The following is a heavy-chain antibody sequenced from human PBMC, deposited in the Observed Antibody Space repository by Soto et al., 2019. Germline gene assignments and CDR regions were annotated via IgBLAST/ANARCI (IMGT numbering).Heavy chain of an antibody. V-gene: IGHV3-21*02. D-gene: IGHD1-26*01. CDR1: GFTFSSYY. CDR3: ARGDDYIDY. CDR2: ISSSGSYI. Sequence: EVQLVESGGGLVKPGGSLRLSCAASGFTFSSYYMNWVRQAPGKGLEWVSSISSSGSYIYYADSVKGRFTISRDNAKSSLYVQVNSLRDEDTAVYYCARGDDYIDYWGQGILVTVSS. J-gene: IGHJ4*02.